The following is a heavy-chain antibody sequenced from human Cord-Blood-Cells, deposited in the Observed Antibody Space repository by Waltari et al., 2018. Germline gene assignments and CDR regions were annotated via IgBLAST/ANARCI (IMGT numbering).Heavy chain of an antibody. D-gene: IGHD6-13*01. V-gene: IGHV4-34*01. J-gene: IGHJ4*02. CDR3: ARGELIAAAYYFDY. CDR2: INHSGST. CDR1: GGSFSGYY. Sequence: QVQLQQWGAGLLKPSETLSPTCAVYGGSFSGYYWRWIRQPPGKGLEWIGEINHSGSTNYNPSLKSRVTISVDTSKNQFSLKLSSVTAADTAVYYCARGELIAAAYYFDYWGQGTLVTVSS.